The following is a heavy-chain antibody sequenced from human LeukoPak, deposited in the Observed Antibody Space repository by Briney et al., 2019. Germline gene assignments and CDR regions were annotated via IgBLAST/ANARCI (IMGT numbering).Heavy chain of an antibody. J-gene: IGHJ4*02. D-gene: IGHD6-13*01. CDR3: ARVSRYSSSWSSFDY. V-gene: IGHV1-2*02. Sequence: ASVKVSCKASGYTFTGYYMHWVRQAPGQGLEWMGWINPNSGGTNYAQKFQGRVTMTRDTSISTAYMELSRLRSDDTAVYYCARVSRYSSSWSSFDYWGQGTLVTVSS. CDR1: GYTFTGYY. CDR2: INPNSGGT.